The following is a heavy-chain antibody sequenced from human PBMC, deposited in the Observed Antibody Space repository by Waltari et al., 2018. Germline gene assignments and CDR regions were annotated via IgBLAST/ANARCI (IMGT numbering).Heavy chain of an antibody. J-gene: IGHJ4*02. CDR1: GGSFSGYY. CDR3: ARVNYDILTGKRYFDY. D-gene: IGHD3-9*01. V-gene: IGHV4-34*01. CDR2: INNSGRT. Sequence: QVQLQQWGAGLLKPSETLSLTCAVYGGSFSGYYWSWIRQPPGKGLEWIGEINNSGRTNYNPSLKSRVTISVDTSKNQFSLKLGSVTAADTAVYYCARVNYDILTGKRYFDYWGQGTLVTVSS.